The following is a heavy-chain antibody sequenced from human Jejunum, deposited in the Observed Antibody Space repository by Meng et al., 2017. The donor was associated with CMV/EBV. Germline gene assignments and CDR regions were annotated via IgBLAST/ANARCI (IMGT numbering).Heavy chain of an antibody. J-gene: IGHJ4*02. CDR1: GFSFSSFG. Sequence: CAASGFSFSSFGLSWVRQAPGKGLEWVSTVSGSGFTTYYADSVKGRFTVSRDNSKNTLFLQMNSLRVDDTAVYYCAKEDYSNDFDYWGQGALVTVSS. V-gene: IGHV3-23*01. D-gene: IGHD4-11*01. CDR3: AKEDYSNDFDY. CDR2: VSGSGFTT.